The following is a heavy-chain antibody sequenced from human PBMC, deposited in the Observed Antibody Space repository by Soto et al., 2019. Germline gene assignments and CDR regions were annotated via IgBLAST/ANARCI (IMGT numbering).Heavy chain of an antibody. D-gene: IGHD3-22*01. CDR2: IIPMFNTP. Sequence: QVQLVQSGAEVKKPGSSVKVSCKASGGTFSTYTMSWVRQAPGQGLEWMGGIIPMFNTPNYAENFQGRVKITADESTNTAYMELSSLRSDDTAVYYCTRDLYYFDSSAYYGRNWFDPWGQGTLVTVSS. J-gene: IGHJ5*02. CDR1: GGTFSTYT. CDR3: TRDLYYFDSSAYYGRNWFDP. V-gene: IGHV1-69*12.